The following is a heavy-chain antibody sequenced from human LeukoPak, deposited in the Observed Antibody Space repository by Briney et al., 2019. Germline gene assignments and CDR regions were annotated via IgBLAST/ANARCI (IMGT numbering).Heavy chain of an antibody. CDR2: IWYDGSYK. CDR1: EFTFSSYG. Sequence: PGGSLRLSCAASEFTFSSYGMHWVRQAPGKGLEWVALIWYDGSYKYYADSVKGRFTISRDNSNNTLYLQMNSLRAEDTAVYYCARGRGTRAPNYFDYWGQGTLVTVSS. J-gene: IGHJ4*02. D-gene: IGHD3-16*01. V-gene: IGHV3-33*08. CDR3: ARGRGTRAPNYFDY.